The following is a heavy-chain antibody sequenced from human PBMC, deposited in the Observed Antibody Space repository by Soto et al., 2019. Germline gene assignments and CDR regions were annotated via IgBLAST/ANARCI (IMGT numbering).Heavy chain of an antibody. V-gene: IGHV1-24*01. D-gene: IGHD6-13*01. CDR3: ATRGIAAAGYSPNYYYYGMDV. J-gene: IGHJ6*02. Sequence: ASVKVSCKVSGYTLTELSMHWVRQAPGKGLEWMGGFDPEDGETIYAQKFQGRVTMTEDTSTDTAYMELSSLRSEDTAVYYCATRGIAAAGYSPNYYYYGMDVWGQGTTVTVSS. CDR1: GYTLTELS. CDR2: FDPEDGET.